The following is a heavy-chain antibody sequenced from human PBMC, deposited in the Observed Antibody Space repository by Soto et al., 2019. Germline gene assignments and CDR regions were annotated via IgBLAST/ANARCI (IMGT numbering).Heavy chain of an antibody. V-gene: IGHV4-31*03. CDR2: IFYGEGT. D-gene: IGHD2-8*01. CDR1: GDSISSGGYY. Sequence: SETLSLTCTVSGDSISSGGYYWRWIRQLPGKGLEWIGHIFYGEGTYYNPSLKSRVTISVDESKNQFSLKLSSVTAADTAVYYCARGGHIVLMVYAIHDAFDIWGQGTMVTVSS. CDR3: ARGGHIVLMVYAIHDAFDI. J-gene: IGHJ3*02.